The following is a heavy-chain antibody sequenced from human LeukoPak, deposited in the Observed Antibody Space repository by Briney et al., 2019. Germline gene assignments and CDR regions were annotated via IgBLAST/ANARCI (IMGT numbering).Heavy chain of an antibody. Sequence: GGSLRLSCATSGFTFSDHYTDWVRQAPGKGLEWVARTRTKAKDYTTEYAASAKGRFTVSRDESMHSLYLQMNSPKTEDTAVYYCARGPTVTFNYHYGMDVWGQGTTVTVSS. CDR2: TRTKAKDYTT. J-gene: IGHJ6*02. CDR3: ARGPTVTFNYHYGMDV. V-gene: IGHV3-72*01. CDR1: GFTFSDHY. D-gene: IGHD4-17*01.